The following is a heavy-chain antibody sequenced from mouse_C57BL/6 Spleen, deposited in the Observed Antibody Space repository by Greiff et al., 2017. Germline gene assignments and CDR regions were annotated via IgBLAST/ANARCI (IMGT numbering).Heavy chain of an antibody. Sequence: EVQLQESEGGLVQPGSSMKLSCTASGFTFSDYYMAWVRQVPEKGLEWVANINYDGSSTYYLDSLKSRFIISRDNAKNILYLQMSSLKSEDTATYYCARDGDYGYYFDYWGQGTTLTVSS. CDR1: GFTFSDYY. D-gene: IGHD2-13*01. CDR2: INYDGSST. J-gene: IGHJ2*01. CDR3: ARDGDYGYYFDY. V-gene: IGHV5-16*01.